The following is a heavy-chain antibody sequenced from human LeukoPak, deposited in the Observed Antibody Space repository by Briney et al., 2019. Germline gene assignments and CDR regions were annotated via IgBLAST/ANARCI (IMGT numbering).Heavy chain of an antibody. Sequence: SGGSLRLSCAASGFTFSSYSMNWVRQAPGKGLEWFSFISSSSDTIYYADSVRGRFTISRDNAKDSLYLQMNSLRVEDTAVYYCAREGFCSGDSCQDFDYWGQGTLVTVSS. D-gene: IGHD2-15*01. CDR2: ISSSSDTI. J-gene: IGHJ4*02. CDR1: GFTFSSYS. V-gene: IGHV3-48*04. CDR3: AREGFCSGDSCQDFDY.